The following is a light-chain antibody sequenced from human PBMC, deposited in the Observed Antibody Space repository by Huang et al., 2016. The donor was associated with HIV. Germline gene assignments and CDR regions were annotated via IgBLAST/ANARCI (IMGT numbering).Light chain of an antibody. Sequence: IVMTQSPVTLSVSPGERAALSCRAGQGIKRNLAWYQQKPGQAPRLLIYGASTRATGVPARFSGSGSGTEFTLTINNLQSDDFAVYYCQQYDYWPPVTFGQGTKV. V-gene: IGKV3-15*01. CDR2: GAS. CDR3: QQYDYWPPVT. J-gene: IGKJ1*01. CDR1: QGIKRN.